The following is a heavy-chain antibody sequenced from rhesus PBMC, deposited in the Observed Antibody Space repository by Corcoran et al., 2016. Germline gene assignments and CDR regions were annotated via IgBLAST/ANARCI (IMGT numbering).Heavy chain of an antibody. J-gene: IGHJ3*01. CDR1: GFSLSTSGLR. CDR3: ARQYCSSTYCSSLGVDV. V-gene: IGHV2S2*01. CDR2: NDWDDDK. D-gene: IGHD2-15*01. Sequence: QVTLKESGPALVKPTQTLMLTCTLSGFSLSTSGLRVSWIRQPPGKALEWLARNDWDDDKYYSTSLKSRLTISKDTSKNQVGLTMTNMDPVDTATYYCARQYCSSTYCSSLGVDVWGQGRSVTVSS.